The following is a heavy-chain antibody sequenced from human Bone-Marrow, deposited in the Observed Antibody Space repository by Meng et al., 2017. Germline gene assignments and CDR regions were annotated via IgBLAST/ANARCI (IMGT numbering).Heavy chain of an antibody. CDR2: ISYDGSNK. J-gene: IGHJ6*02. Sequence: GESLKISCAASGFTFSSYGMHWVRQAPGKGLEWVAVISYDGSNKYYADSVKGRFTISRDNSKNTLYLQMNSLRAEDTAVYYCARTPSAIFGVVTPLHYYYYGMDVWGQGTTVTVSS. V-gene: IGHV3-30*06. D-gene: IGHD3-3*01. CDR1: GFTFSSYG. CDR3: ARTPSAIFGVVTPLHYYYYGMDV.